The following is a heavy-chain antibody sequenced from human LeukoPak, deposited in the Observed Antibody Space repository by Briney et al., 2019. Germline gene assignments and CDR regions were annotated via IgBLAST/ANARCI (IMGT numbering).Heavy chain of an antibody. J-gene: IGHJ4*02. Sequence: GGSLRLSCAASGFTFNNAWMSWVRQAPGKGLEWVGRIKSKTDGGTTDYAAPVKGRFTISRDDSKNTLYLQMNSLKTEDTAVYYCASRFWSGSFDYWGQGTLVTVSS. V-gene: IGHV3-15*01. CDR2: IKSKTDGGTT. CDR1: GFTFNNAW. CDR3: ASRFWSGSFDY. D-gene: IGHD3-3*01.